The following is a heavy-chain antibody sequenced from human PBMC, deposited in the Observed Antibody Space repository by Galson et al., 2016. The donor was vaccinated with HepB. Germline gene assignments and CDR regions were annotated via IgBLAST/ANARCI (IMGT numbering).Heavy chain of an antibody. D-gene: IGHD3-16*01. CDR2: VSPIDSQT. CDR3: ARRRCLSHFDY. V-gene: IGHV5-51*01. Sequence: SGAEVKTPAESLKISCQTSGYSFAAYWIGWVRPKPGNGLEWMAIVSPIDSQTTYSPSFQGQVTISADKSLSTAYLRWNSLKASDTAIYYCARRRCLSHFDYWGQGTLVTVSS. J-gene: IGHJ4*02. CDR1: GYSFAAYW.